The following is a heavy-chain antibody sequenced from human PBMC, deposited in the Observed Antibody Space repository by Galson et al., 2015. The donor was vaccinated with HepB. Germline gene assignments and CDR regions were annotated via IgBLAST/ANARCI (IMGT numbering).Heavy chain of an antibody. D-gene: IGHD3/OR15-3a*01. CDR2: ISDDGDNK. V-gene: IGHV3-30-3*01. Sequence: SLRLSCAASGFTFSSYAMHWVRQAPGKGLEGVAVISDDGDNKYYADSMKGRFTVSRDNSKNTLYLQINSLGAEDTAVYYCARDFGPGYTKGRIDYWGQGSLVIVSS. J-gene: IGHJ4*02. CDR1: GFTFSSYA. CDR3: ARDFGPGYTKGRIDY.